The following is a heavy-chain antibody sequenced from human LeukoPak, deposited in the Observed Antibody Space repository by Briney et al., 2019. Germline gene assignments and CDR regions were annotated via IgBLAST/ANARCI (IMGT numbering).Heavy chain of an antibody. V-gene: IGHV3-30-3*01. CDR1: GFAFSSYA. D-gene: IGHD6-19*01. J-gene: IGHJ4*02. CDR3: AGSGWYGRDYFDY. CDR2: ISYDGSNK. Sequence: GRSLRLSCAASGFAFSSYAMHWVRQAPGKGLEWVAVISYDGSNKYYADSVKGRLTISRDNSKNTLYLQMNSLRAEDTAVYYCAGSGWYGRDYFDYWGQGTLVTVSS.